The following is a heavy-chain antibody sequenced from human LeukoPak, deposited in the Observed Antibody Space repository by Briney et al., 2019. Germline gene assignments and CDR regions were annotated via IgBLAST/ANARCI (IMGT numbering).Heavy chain of an antibody. CDR2: IYTSGSP. Sequence: PSETLSLTCTVSGGSISSYYWSWIRQPAGKGLEWIGRIYTSGSPNYNPSLKSRVTMSVDTSKNQFSLNLSSVTAADTAVYYCARGRRYSSSWKNWFDPWGQGTLVTVSS. J-gene: IGHJ5*02. V-gene: IGHV4-4*07. D-gene: IGHD6-13*01. CDR1: GGSISSYY. CDR3: ARGRRYSSSWKNWFDP.